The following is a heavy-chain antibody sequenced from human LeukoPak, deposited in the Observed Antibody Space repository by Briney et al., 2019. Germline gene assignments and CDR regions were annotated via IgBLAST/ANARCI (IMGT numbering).Heavy chain of an antibody. CDR2: IIPIYGTS. J-gene: IGHJ1*01. D-gene: IGHD2-2*01. CDR1: RGTFSSYA. CDR3: ARVGAICSSTSCYHYFQH. Sequence: SVKVSCKASRGTFSSYAISWVRQPPGQGLEWMGGIIPIYGTSNYAQKFQGRVTITADESTSTAYMELSSLRSEATAVYYCARVGAICSSTSCYHYFQHWGQGTLVTVSS. V-gene: IGHV1-69*13.